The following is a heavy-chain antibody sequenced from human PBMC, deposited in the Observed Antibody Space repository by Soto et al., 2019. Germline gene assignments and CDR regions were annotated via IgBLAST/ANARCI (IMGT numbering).Heavy chain of an antibody. CDR1: GGSISSGGYY. D-gene: IGHD6-6*01. Sequence: SETLSLTCTVSGGSISSGGYYWSWIRQHPGKGLEWIGYIYYSGSTYYNPSLKSRVTISVDTSKNQFSLKLSSVTAADTAVYYCARAKPRYRSSLSWLDPWGQRTLVTVSS. V-gene: IGHV4-31*03. J-gene: IGHJ5*02. CDR3: ARAKPRYRSSLSWLDP. CDR2: IYYSGST.